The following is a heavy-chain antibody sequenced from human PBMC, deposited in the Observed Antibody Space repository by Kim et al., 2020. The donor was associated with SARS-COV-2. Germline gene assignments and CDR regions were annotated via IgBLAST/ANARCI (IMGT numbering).Heavy chain of an antibody. D-gene: IGHD3-22*01. CDR1: GFTFSSYA. J-gene: IGHJ4*01. V-gene: IGHV3-30*04. CDR2: ITYDGSNK. Sequence: GGSLRLSCAASGFTFSSYAMHWVRQAPGKGLEWVAVITYDGSNKYYADSVKGRFTISRDNAKNTLYLQMNSLRAEDTAVYYCARDGGIVVVITASFDYWGQGTLVTVSS. CDR3: ARDGGIVVVITASFDY.